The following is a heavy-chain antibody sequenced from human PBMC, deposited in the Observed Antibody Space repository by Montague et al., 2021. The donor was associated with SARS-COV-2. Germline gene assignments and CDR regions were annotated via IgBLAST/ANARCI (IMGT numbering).Heavy chain of an antibody. V-gene: IGHV4-34*01. CDR1: GGSLSGYY. J-gene: IGHJ6*02. D-gene: IGHD3-10*01. CDR3: ASGIYPSGSYYNRYYYGLNI. CDR2: INHSANT. Sequence: SETLSLTCAVYGGSLSGYYWSWIRQPPAKGLEWIGEINHSANTKHNPSLKSPVTISIDTSKNQFSLKMTSVTAADTATYYCASGIYPSGSYYNRYYYGLNIWGPGTTVIVSS.